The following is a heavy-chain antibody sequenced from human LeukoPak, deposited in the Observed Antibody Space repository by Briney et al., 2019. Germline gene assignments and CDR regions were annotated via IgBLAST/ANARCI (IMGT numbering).Heavy chain of an antibody. J-gene: IGHJ4*02. D-gene: IGHD3-10*01. Sequence: GGSLRLSCVASGFTFSGYDMHWVRQAPGKGLEWVSDISDSGGDTYYADSVRGRFTISRDNFKNTLYLQMNSLRADDTAIYYCARVIRYGSGNYYYFDYWGQGTLVTVSS. CDR3: ARVIRYGSGNYYYFDY. CDR2: ISDSGGDT. CDR1: GFTFSGYD. V-gene: IGHV3-23*01.